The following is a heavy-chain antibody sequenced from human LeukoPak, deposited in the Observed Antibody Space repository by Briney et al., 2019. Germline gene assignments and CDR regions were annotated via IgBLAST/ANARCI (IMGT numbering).Heavy chain of an antibody. CDR2: IIPIFGTA. V-gene: IGHV1-69*05. CDR3: ARDIVVVPAARNGGYYYYYYMDV. CDR1: GGTFSSYA. D-gene: IGHD2-2*01. Sequence: ASVKVSCKASGGTFSSYAISWVGQAPGQGLEWMGGIIPIFGTANYAQKFQGRVTITTDESTSTAYMELSSLRSEDTAVYYCARDIVVVPAARNGGYYYYYYMDVWGKGTTVTVSS. J-gene: IGHJ6*03.